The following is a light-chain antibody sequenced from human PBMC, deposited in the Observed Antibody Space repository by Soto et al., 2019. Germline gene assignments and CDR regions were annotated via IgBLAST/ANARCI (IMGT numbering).Light chain of an antibody. CDR2: GNI. V-gene: IGLV1-40*01. CDR3: QSYDSSLSGWV. Sequence: QAVVTQPPSVSGAPGQRVTISCTGSSSNIGARYDVHWYQQLPGTAPKLLIYGNINRPSGVPDRFSGSKSGTSASLVITGLQAEDEADYYCQSYDSSLSGWVFGGGTKLTVL. J-gene: IGLJ3*02. CDR1: SSNIGARYD.